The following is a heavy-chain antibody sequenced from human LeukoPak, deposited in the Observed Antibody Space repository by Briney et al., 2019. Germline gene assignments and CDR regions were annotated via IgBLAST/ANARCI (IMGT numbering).Heavy chain of an antibody. Sequence: SETLSLTCTVSGGSISSSSYYWGWIRQPPGKGLEWIGSIYYSGSTYYNPSLKSRVTISVDTSKNQFSLKLSSVTAADTAVYYCARKDGDGWGKGTTVTISS. CDR3: ARKDGDG. CDR1: GGSISSSSYY. CDR2: IYYSGST. J-gene: IGHJ6*04. V-gene: IGHV4-39*01. D-gene: IGHD2-15*01.